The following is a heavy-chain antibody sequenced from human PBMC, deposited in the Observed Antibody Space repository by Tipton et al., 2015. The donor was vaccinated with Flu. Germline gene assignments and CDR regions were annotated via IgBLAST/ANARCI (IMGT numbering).Heavy chain of an antibody. J-gene: IGHJ6*02. Sequence: TLSLTCSVYGGSIVSSGHYWVWVRQSPGQGLECLGSIYYTGITCYKPSLKGRLTMAVDTSKNQFSLNLMSVTAADTAVYYCARDRAGEDYDYGMDVWGQGTAVTVS. CDR2: IYYTGIT. V-gene: IGHV4-39*07. CDR3: ARDRAGEDYDYGMDV. D-gene: IGHD4/OR15-4a*01. CDR1: GGSIVSSGHY.